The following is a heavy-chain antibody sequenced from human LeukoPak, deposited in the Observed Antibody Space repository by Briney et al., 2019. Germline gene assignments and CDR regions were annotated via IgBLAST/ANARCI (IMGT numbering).Heavy chain of an antibody. D-gene: IGHD1-26*01. CDR2: ISGSGAGT. CDR3: AKATVGATYFDL. CDR1: GFTFSSYA. V-gene: IGHV3-23*01. Sequence: GESLRLSCAASGFTFSSYAMSWVRQAPGKGLEWVSTISGSGAGTYYADSVKGRFTISRDNSKNTLYLQMNSLRAEDTAVYYCAKATVGATYFDLWGRGTLVTVSS. J-gene: IGHJ2*01.